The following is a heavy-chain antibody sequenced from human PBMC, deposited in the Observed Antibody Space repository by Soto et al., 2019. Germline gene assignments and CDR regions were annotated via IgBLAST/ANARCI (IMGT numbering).Heavy chain of an antibody. J-gene: IGHJ3*02. V-gene: IGHV1-2*04. CDR2: INPNSGGT. D-gene: IGHD2-15*01. CDR1: GYTFTGYY. Sequence: ASVKVSCKASGYTFTGYYMHWVRQAPGQGLEWMGWINPNSGGTNYAQKFQGWVTMTRDTSISTAYMELSRLRSDDTAVYYCARVLGSGQGYGAAFDIWGQGTMVTVSS. CDR3: ARVLGSGQGYGAAFDI.